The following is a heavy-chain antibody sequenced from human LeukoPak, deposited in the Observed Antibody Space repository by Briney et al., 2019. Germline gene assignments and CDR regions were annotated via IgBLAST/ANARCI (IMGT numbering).Heavy chain of an antibody. D-gene: IGHD5-18*01. V-gene: IGHV3-7*01. CDR3: ARCGYSYGYKWGGFDP. Sequence: GGSLRLSCAASGFTFSSYAMHWVRQAPGKGLEWVANIKQDGSEKYYVDSVKGRFTISRDSAKNSLYLQMNSLRAEDTAVYYCARCGYSYGYKWGGFDPWGQGTLVTVSS. CDR2: IKQDGSEK. CDR1: GFTFSSYA. J-gene: IGHJ5*02.